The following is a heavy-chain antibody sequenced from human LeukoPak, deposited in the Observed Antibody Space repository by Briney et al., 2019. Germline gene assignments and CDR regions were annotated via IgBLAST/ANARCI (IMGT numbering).Heavy chain of an antibody. Sequence: PGGSLRLSCAASGFTVSTYEMNWVRQAPGKGLEWVGHIKSKTAGGTTDYAAPVKGRFTISRDDSKNTLYLQMNSLKTEDTAVYYCTTVWRYWGQGTLVTVSS. D-gene: IGHD3-16*01. CDR3: TTVWRY. V-gene: IGHV3-15*01. CDR2: IKSKTAGGTT. CDR1: GFTVSTYE. J-gene: IGHJ4*02.